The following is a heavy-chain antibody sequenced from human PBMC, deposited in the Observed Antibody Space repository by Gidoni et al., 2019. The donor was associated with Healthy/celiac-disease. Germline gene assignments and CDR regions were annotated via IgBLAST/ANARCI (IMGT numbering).Heavy chain of an antibody. CDR3: ARLKGHCSGGSCYSASTGSFDY. D-gene: IGHD2-15*01. J-gene: IGHJ4*02. CDR2: ISSSSSTI. CDR1: GFTFSSYS. V-gene: IGHV3-48*01. Sequence: EVQLVESGGGLVQPGGSLSLSCAASGFTFSSYSMNWVRQAPGKGLEWVSYISSSSSTIYYADSVKGRFTISRDNAKNSLYLQMNSLRAEDTAVYYCARLKGHCSGGSCYSASTGSFDYWGQGTLVTVSS.